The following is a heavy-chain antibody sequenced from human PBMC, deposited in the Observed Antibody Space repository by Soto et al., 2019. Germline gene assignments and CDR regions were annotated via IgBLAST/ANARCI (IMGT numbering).Heavy chain of an antibody. J-gene: IGHJ4*02. D-gene: IGHD2-2*01. CDR1: GFTFSSYS. CDR3: ARATPGPYIVVVPAAVGQFDY. Sequence: ESGGGLVKPGGSLRLSCAASGFTFSSYSMNWVRQAPGKGLEWVSSISSSSSYIYYADTVKGRFTISRDNAKNSLYLQMNSLRAEDTAVSYCARATPGPYIVVVPAAVGQFDYWGQGTLVTVSS. V-gene: IGHV3-21*01. CDR2: ISSSSSYI.